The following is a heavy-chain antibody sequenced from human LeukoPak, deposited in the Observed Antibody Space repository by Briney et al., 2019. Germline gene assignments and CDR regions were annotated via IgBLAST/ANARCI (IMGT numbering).Heavy chain of an antibody. Sequence: ASVKVSCKASGGTFSSYAISWVRQAPGQGLEWMGGIIPIFGTANYAQKFQGRVTITADESTSTAYMELSSLRSEDTAVYYCARDSGLYCSSTSCWVPYYYMDVWGKGTTVTVSS. J-gene: IGHJ6*03. CDR2: IIPIFGTA. D-gene: IGHD2-2*01. CDR1: GGTFSSYA. CDR3: ARDSGLYCSSTSCWVPYYYMDV. V-gene: IGHV1-69*13.